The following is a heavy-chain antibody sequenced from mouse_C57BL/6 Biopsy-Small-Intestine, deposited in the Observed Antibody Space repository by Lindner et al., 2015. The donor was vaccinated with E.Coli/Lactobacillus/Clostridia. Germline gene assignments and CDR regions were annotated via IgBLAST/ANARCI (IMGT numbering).Heavy chain of an antibody. D-gene: IGHD2-1*01. J-gene: IGHJ1*03. CDR3: VRDGTWYFDV. CDR1: VYTFTTYW. Sequence: VQLQESGAELAKPGASVKLSCKASVYTFTTYWMHWIKQRPGQGLEWIGYINPSSDYTKYNHKFKDKATLTADKSSSTSYMQLSSLTYEDSAVYYCVRDGTWYFDVWGTGTTVTVSS. V-gene: IGHV1-7*01. CDR2: INPSSDYT.